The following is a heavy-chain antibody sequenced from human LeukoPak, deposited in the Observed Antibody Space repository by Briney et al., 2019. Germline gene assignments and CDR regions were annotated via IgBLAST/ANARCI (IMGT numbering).Heavy chain of an antibody. V-gene: IGHV4-59*01. CDR1: GGSSSSYY. J-gene: IGHJ4*02. Sequence: SETLSLTCAVSGGSSSSYYWSWVRQPPGKGLEWIGDIYYSGSTNYNPSLKSRVTISVDTSKNQFSLQLRSVTAADTAMYYCARGVGVVASIDYWGQGTLVTVSS. CDR3: ARGVGVVASIDY. CDR2: IYYSGST. D-gene: IGHD5-12*01.